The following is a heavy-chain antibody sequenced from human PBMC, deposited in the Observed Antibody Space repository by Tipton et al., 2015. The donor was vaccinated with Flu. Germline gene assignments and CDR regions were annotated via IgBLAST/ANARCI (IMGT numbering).Heavy chain of an antibody. CDR1: GESFSGYD. CDR2: INQSGST. D-gene: IGHD3-3*01. CDR3: ATYLSDLWSGYSGGWFDP. V-gene: IGHV4-34*01. J-gene: IGHJ5*02. Sequence: TLSLTCAVYGESFSGYDWSWIRQPPGKGLEWIGEINQSGSTNNNPSLKSRVTISVDTSKNQFSLKLSSVTAADTAVYYCATYLSDLWSGYSGGWFDPWGQGTLVTVSS.